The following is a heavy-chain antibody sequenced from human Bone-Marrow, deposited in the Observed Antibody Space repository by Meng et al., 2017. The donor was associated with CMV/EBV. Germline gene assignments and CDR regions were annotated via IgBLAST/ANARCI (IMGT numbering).Heavy chain of an antibody. V-gene: IGHV3-7*01. Sequence: GGSLRLSCAASGFTFSSYWMSWVRQAPGKGLEWVANIKQDGSEKYYVDSVKGRFTISRDNAKNSLYLQMNSLRAEDTAVYYCARDLYSHYYYGLDVWGQGTTVTVSS. D-gene: IGHD2-8*01. CDR1: GFTFSSYW. CDR2: IKQDGSEK. J-gene: IGHJ6*02. CDR3: ARDLYSHYYYGLDV.